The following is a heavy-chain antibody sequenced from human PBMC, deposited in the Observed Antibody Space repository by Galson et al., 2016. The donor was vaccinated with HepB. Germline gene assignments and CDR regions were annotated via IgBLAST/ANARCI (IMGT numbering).Heavy chain of an antibody. Sequence: CAISGDSVSSNSATWNWIRQSPSRGLEWLGKTNYRSKWYSGYAPSVKSRITITADTSKNQFSLHLNSVTPEDTAVYYCARDSYSETYDKDDAFDIWGQGTMVTVSS. J-gene: IGHJ3*02. CDR3: ARDSYSETYDKDDAFDI. D-gene: IGHD1-26*01. CDR1: GDSVSSNSAT. CDR2: TNYRSKWYS. V-gene: IGHV6-1*01.